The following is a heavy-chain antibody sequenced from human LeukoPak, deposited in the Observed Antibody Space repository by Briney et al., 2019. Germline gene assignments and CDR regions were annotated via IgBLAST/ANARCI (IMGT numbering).Heavy chain of an antibody. CDR1: GFTFSSYG. D-gene: IGHD2-15*01. J-gene: IGHJ3*02. Sequence: PGRSLRLSCAASGFTFSSYGMHWVRQAPGKGLEWVAVIWYDGSNKYYADSVKGRFTISRDNAKNSLYLQMNSLRAEDTAVYYCARVVYRILPARDAFDIWGQGTMVTVSS. CDR3: ARVVYRILPARDAFDI. CDR2: IWYDGSNK. V-gene: IGHV3-33*01.